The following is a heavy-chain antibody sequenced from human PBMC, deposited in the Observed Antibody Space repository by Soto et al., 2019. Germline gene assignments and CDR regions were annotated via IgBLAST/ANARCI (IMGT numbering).Heavy chain of an antibody. J-gene: IGHJ2*01. V-gene: IGHV4-39*01. D-gene: IGHD3-9*01. Sequence: QLQLQESGPGLVKPSETLSLTCTVSGGSISSSSYYWGWIRQPPGKGLEWIGSIYYSGSTYYNPSLKGRVTISVDTSKNQFSLKLSSVTAADTAVYYCASLTRTLVIIGEWYFDLWGRGTLVTVSS. CDR1: GGSISSSSYY. CDR2: IYYSGST. CDR3: ASLTRTLVIIGEWYFDL.